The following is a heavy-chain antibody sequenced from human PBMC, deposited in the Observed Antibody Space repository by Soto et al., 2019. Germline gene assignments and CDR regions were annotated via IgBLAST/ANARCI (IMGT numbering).Heavy chain of an antibody. D-gene: IGHD6-19*01. CDR3: AKASDIAVAGMGSGTHFDY. V-gene: IGHV3-23*01. CDR2: ISGSGGST. Sequence: GGSLRLSCAASGFTFSSYAMSWVRQAPGKGLEWVSAISGSGGSTYYADSVKGRFTISRDNSKNTLYLQMNSLRAEDTAVYYCAKASDIAVAGMGSGTHFDYWGQGTLVTVSS. J-gene: IGHJ4*02. CDR1: GFTFSSYA.